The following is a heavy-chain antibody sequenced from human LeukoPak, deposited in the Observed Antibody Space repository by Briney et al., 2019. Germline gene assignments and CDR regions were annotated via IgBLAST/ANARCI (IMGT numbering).Heavy chain of an antibody. J-gene: IGHJ4*02. Sequence: PGRSLRLSCAASGFTFSSYGMHWVRQAPGKGLERVAVISYDGSNKYYADSVKGRFTISRDNSKNTLYLQMNSLRAEDTAVYYCAKDWAALWPRTFDYWGQGTLVTVSS. V-gene: IGHV3-30*18. CDR1: GFTFSSYG. D-gene: IGHD5-18*01. CDR3: AKDWAALWPRTFDY. CDR2: ISYDGSNK.